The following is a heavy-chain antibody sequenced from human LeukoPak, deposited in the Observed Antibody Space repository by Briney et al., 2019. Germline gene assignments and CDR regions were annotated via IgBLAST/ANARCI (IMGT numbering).Heavy chain of an antibody. D-gene: IGHD3-3*01. CDR2: ISAYNGNT. CDR3: ARDALDYDFWSGYYFWFDP. CDR1: GYTFTSYG. V-gene: IGHV1-18*01. Sequence: GASVKVSCKASGYTFTSYGISWVRQAPGQGLEWMGWISAYNGNTNYAQKLQGRVTMTTDTSTSTAYMELRSLRSDDTAVYYCARDALDYDFWSGYYFWFDPWGQGTLVTVSS. J-gene: IGHJ5*02.